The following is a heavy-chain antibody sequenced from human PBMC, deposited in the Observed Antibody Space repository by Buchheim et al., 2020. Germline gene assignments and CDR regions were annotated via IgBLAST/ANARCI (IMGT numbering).Heavy chain of an antibody. CDR2: IYYSGNT. CDR1: GGSISSGGYS. J-gene: IGHJ4*02. D-gene: IGHD1-14*01. CDR3: ARGRTPIDY. V-gene: IGHV4-30-4*07. Sequence: QVQLQESGPGQVKPSQTLSLTCAVSGGSISSGGYSWSWIRQPPGKGLEWIGYIYYSGNTYSSPSLKSRVAMSVNTSKNTFSLKLTSVTAADTAVYYCARGRTPIDYWGQGTL.